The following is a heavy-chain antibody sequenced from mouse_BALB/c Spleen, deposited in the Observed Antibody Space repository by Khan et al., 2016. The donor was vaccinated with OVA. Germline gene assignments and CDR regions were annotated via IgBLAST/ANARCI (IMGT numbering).Heavy chain of an antibody. D-gene: IGHD2-10*01. CDR3: TRPSYYGNPWFTY. J-gene: IGHJ3*01. CDR2: ISSTGTYT. Sequence: EVELVESGGGLVKPGGSLKLSCEVSGFAFNSYDMSWVRQTPEKRLEWVATISSTGTYTYYPDSVKGRFTIPRDTARNPLYHQMSSLRSEDTSLYYCTRPSYYGNPWFTYWGQGTLVTVSA. V-gene: IGHV5-9*02. CDR1: GFAFNSYD.